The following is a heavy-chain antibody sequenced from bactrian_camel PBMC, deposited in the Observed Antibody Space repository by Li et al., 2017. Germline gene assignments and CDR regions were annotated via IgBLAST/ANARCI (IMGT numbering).Heavy chain of an antibody. CDR1: GFFFDAYS. CDR3: AADRDVNVPPSLVLDSSRFHS. CDR2: ITSDGSLQ. V-gene: IGHV3-2*01. J-gene: IGHJ4*01. Sequence: HVQLVESGGGLVQPGGSLRLSCVASGFFFDAYSMSWVRQAPGLGLEWVARITSDGSLQYYADSVKGRFTISVDNAKNTVYLQMNNLKPEDTALYYCAADRDVNVPPSLVLDSSRFHSWGQGTQVTVS.